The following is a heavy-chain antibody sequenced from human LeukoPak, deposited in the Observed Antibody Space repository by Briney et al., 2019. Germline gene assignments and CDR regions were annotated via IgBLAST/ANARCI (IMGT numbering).Heavy chain of an antibody. J-gene: IGHJ4*02. Sequence: ASVKVSCKASGYSFTSYYMHWVRQAPGQGREWMGIINPSGGSTSYAQKFQGRVTMTRDTSTSTVYMELSSLRPEDTAVYYCARDIPYEVTFGGITVMGSFVLDYWGQGTLVTVSS. CDR2: INPSGGST. CDR3: ARDIPYEVTFGGITVMGSFVLDY. D-gene: IGHD3-16*02. CDR1: GYSFTSYY. V-gene: IGHV1-46*01.